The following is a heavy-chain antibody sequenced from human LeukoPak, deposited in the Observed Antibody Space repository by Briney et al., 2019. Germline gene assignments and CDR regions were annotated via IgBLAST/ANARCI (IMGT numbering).Heavy chain of an antibody. V-gene: IGHV3-23*01. J-gene: IGHJ4*02. CDR1: GFTFSNYA. CDR2: IYGDDDKT. D-gene: IGHD3-10*01. CDR3: AKRGVVIRVILVGFHKEAYYFDS. Sequence: GGSLRLSCVASGFTFSNYAMTWVRQAPGKGLEMVSGIYGDDDKTVYGDAVKGRFTISRDNPKNTLYLQMNSLRAEDTAVYFCAKRGVVIRVILVGFHKEAYYFDSWGQGALVTVSS.